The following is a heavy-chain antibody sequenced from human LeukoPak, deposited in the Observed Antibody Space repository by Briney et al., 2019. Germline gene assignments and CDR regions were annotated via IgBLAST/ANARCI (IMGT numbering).Heavy chain of an antibody. CDR2: MNPNSGNT. J-gene: IGHJ5*02. Sequence: ASVKVSCKASGYTFTSYDINWVRQATGQGLEWMGWMNPNSGNTGYAQKFQGRVTMTRNTSISTAYMELRSLRSDDTAVYYCARDQSIVGATNWFDPWGQGTLVTVSS. CDR1: GYTFTSYD. D-gene: IGHD1-26*01. V-gene: IGHV1-8*01. CDR3: ARDQSIVGATNWFDP.